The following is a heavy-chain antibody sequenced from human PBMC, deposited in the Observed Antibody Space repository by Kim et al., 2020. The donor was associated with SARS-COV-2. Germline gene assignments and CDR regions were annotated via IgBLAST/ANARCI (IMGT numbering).Heavy chain of an antibody. Sequence: SETLSLTCTVSGGSISSSSYYWGWIRQPPGKGLEWIGSIYYSGSTYYNPSLKSRVTISVDTSKNQFSLKLSSVTAADTAVYYCARVSPGIAVAGTQYYYYYGMDVWGQGTTVTVSS. V-gene: IGHV4-39*01. D-gene: IGHD6-19*01. J-gene: IGHJ6*02. CDR1: GGSISSSSYY. CDR2: IYYSGST. CDR3: ARVSPGIAVAGTQYYYYYGMDV.